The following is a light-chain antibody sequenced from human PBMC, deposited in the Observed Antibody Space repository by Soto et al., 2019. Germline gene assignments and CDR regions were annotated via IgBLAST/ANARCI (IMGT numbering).Light chain of an antibody. J-gene: IGLJ1*01. CDR3: CSYAGSSTYV. V-gene: IGLV2-23*02. Sequence: SVLTQPASVSGSPGQSITNSCTGTSSDVGSYNLVSWYQQHPGKAPKLMIYEVSKRPSGVSNRFSGSKSGNTASLTISGLQAEDEADYYCCSYAGSSTYVFGTGTKVTVL. CDR1: SSDVGSYNL. CDR2: EVS.